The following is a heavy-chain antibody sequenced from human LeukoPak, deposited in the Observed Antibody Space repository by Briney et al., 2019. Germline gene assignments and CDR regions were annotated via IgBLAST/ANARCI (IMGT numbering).Heavy chain of an antibody. CDR1: GFTVSSNY. D-gene: IGHD2-2*01. CDR2: IHSGGTT. J-gene: IGHJ6*02. CDR3: ARDCSSSCSPYYGMDV. V-gene: IGHV3-53*01. Sequence: GGSLRLSCAASGFTVSSNYMSWVRQAPGKGLEWVSIIHSGGTTNYVDSVKGRFTISKDNSRNTLYLQMNSLRAEDTAVHYCARDCSSSCSPYYGMDVWGQGTTVTVSS.